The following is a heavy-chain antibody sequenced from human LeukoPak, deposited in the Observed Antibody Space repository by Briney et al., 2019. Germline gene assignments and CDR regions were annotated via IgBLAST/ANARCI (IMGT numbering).Heavy chain of an antibody. CDR2: MSYDGSNK. J-gene: IGHJ4*02. CDR1: GFTFSSYA. D-gene: IGHD5-18*01. CDR3: ARSDTAMGDDEDY. V-gene: IGHV3-30*04. Sequence: GGTLRLSCAASGFTFSSYAMHWIRQAPRKGLDRVAVMSYDGSNKYYADSVKGRFTISRDNSKNTLYLQMNSLRAEHTAVYYCARSDTAMGDDEDYWGQGPLVTVSS.